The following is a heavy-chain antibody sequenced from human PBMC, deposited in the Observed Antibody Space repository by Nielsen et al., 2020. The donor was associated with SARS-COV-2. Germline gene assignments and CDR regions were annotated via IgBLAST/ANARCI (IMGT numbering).Heavy chain of an antibody. J-gene: IGHJ3*02. Sequence: SETLSLTCTVSGGSISSSSYYWGWIRQPPGKGLEWIGSIYYSGSTYYNPSLKSRVTISVDTSKNQFSLKLSSVTAADTAVYYCARRGYGGPLAFDIWGQSTMVTVSS. V-gene: IGHV4-39*01. CDR3: ARRGYGGPLAFDI. CDR1: GGSISSSSYY. CDR2: IYYSGST. D-gene: IGHD4-23*01.